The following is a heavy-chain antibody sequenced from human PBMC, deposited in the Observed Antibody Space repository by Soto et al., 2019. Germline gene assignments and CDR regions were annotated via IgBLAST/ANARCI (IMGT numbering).Heavy chain of an antibody. CDR1: GFPLSNYW. CDR2: IGSSGGGT. Sequence: PGGSLRLSCAASGFPLSNYWMHWVRQAPGEGLVWVSRIGSSGGGTTYADSVKGRFTISRDNAKNTLYLQMNSLRAEDTAVYFCTRVVDGSAGEFDYWGQGTRVTSPQ. V-gene: IGHV3-74*01. CDR3: TRVVDGSAGEFDY. J-gene: IGHJ4*02. D-gene: IGHD3-10*01.